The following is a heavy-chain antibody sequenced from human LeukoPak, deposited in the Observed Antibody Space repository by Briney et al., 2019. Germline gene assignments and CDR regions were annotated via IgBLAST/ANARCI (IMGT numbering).Heavy chain of an antibody. J-gene: IGHJ4*02. Sequence: GGSLRLSCAASGFTFSSYAMHWVRQAPGKGLEWVAVISYDGSNKYYADSVKGRFTISRDNSKNTLYLQMNSLRAEDTAVYYCTATDHLYCSSSSCHFDYWGQGTLATVAS. D-gene: IGHD2-15*01. CDR3: TATDHLYCSSSSCHFDY. CDR2: ISYDGSNK. CDR1: GFTFSSYA. V-gene: IGHV3-30*04.